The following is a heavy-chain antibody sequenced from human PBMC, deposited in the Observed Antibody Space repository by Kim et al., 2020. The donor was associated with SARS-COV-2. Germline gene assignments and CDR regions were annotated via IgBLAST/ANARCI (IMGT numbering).Heavy chain of an antibody. Sequence: SETLSLTCAVYGGSFSGYYWSWIRQPPGKGLEWIGEINHSGSTNYNQSLKSRVTISVDTSKNQFSLKLSSVTAADTAVYYCARGARITIFGVVIRRDASFDYWGQGTLVTVSS. J-gene: IGHJ4*02. CDR3: ARGARITIFGVVIRRDASFDY. CDR2: INHSGST. D-gene: IGHD3-3*01. CDR1: GGSFSGYY. V-gene: IGHV4-34*01.